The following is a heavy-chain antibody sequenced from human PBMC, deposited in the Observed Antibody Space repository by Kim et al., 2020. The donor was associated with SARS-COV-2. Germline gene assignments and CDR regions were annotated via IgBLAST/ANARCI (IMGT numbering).Heavy chain of an antibody. CDR1: GFTFSMYA. CDR3: ARVYWGNGMDV. Sequence: GGSLRLSCVASGFTFSMYAFNWVRQAPGKGLEWVSNISSGSRTTHYADSVTGRITVSRDNDRNSVYLHIDSLRDADTAVSYCARVYWGNGMDVWGQGTTV. D-gene: IGHD3-16*01. V-gene: IGHV3-48*02. J-gene: IGHJ6*02. CDR2: ISSGSRTT.